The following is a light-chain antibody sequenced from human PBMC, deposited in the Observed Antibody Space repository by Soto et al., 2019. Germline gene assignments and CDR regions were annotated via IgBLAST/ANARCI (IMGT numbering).Light chain of an antibody. CDR2: DAS. V-gene: IGKV3-11*01. J-gene: IGKJ4*01. CDR3: RQRYNWPLFT. CDR1: PSVNSA. Sequence: EIVLAHTPATLSLSPGERATLSCRASPSVNSAVAWYQQKPCQAPRLLIYDASTWATGTPARFSGSGSGTDFTLTISSLESEDFAVYDSRQRYNWPLFTFDGGTRVAI.